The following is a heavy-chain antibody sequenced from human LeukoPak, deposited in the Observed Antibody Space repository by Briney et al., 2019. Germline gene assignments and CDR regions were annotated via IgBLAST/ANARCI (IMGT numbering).Heavy chain of an antibody. CDR2: ISGSGNNI. CDR3: AKRRDYFDL. V-gene: IGHV3-11*01. J-gene: IGHJ4*02. CDR1: GFTFSDFY. Sequence: GGSLRLSCEASGFTFSDFYTSWIPQAPGKGLEWLSYISGSGNNIYYADSVRGRFTISRDNSQNSLYLQMNSLRTEDTAVYYCAKRRDYFDLWGQGALVTVSS.